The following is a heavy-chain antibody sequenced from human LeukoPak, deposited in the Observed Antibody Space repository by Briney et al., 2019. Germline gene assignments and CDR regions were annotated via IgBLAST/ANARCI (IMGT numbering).Heavy chain of an antibody. CDR3: AREAIDGIDY. Sequence: SETLSLTCTGSGGSISSYYWSWIRQPPGKGLEWIGYIYYSGSTNYNPSLKSRVTISVDTSKNQFSLKLSSVTAADTAVYYCAREAIDGIDYWGQGTLVTVSS. CDR2: IYYSGST. J-gene: IGHJ4*02. V-gene: IGHV4-59*01. D-gene: IGHD2-21*01. CDR1: GGSISSYY.